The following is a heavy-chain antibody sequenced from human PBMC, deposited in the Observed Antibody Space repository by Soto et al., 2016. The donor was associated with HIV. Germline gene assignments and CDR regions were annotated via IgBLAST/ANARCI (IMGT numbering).Heavy chain of an antibody. CDR3: ARGPYSSSWYAFDV. J-gene: IGHJ3*01. CDR1: GFTVTYNY. D-gene: IGHD6-13*01. V-gene: IGHV3-53*02. Sequence: EVQLVETGGGLIQPGGSLRLSCAASGFTVTYNYMSWVRQAPGKGLEWVSVIYSGGSTYYADSVKGRFIISRDNSKNTLYLQMSSLRAEDTAVYYCARGPYSSSWYAFDVWAEDNGHVSS. CDR2: IYSGGST.